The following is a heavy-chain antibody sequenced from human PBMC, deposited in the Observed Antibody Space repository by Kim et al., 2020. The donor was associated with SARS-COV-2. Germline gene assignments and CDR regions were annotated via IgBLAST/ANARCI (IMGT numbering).Heavy chain of an antibody. Sequence: GGSLRLSCAASGFTFSSYGMHWVRQAPGKGLEWVAVIWYDGSNKYYADSVKGRFTISRDNSKNTLYLQMNSLRAEDTAVYYCARDRNEWLLLPYYYYYGMDVWGQGTTVTVSS. CDR3: ARDRNEWLLLPYYYYYGMDV. CDR2: IWYDGSNK. D-gene: IGHD3-22*01. CDR1: GFTFSSYG. J-gene: IGHJ6*02. V-gene: IGHV3-33*01.